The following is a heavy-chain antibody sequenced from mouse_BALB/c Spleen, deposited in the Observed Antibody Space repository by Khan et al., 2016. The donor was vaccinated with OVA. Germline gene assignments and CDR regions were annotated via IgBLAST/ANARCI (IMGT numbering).Heavy chain of an antibody. J-gene: IGHJ3*01. CDR3: VRDGAYHRNDGWFAY. CDR2: INPSNGYT. D-gene: IGHD2-14*01. V-gene: IGHV1-4*01. CDR1: GYTFTSYT. Sequence: VQLQQSGAELARPGASVKMSCKASGYTFTSYTIHWIKKRPGQGLEWIGYINPSNGYTNYNQKFKDKATVNTDKSSTTAYLQLSSLTSDDAAVYNCVRDGAYHRNDGWFAYWGQGTLVTVSA.